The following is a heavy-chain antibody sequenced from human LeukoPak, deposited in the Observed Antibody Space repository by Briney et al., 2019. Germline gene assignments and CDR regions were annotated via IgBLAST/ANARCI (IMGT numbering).Heavy chain of an antibody. Sequence: ASVKVSCKASGGTFSSYAISWVRQAPGQGLELMGGIIPIFGTANYAQKFQGRVTITADESTSTAYMELSSLRSEDTAVYYCARGRDGYNLGYFDYWGQGTLVTVSS. CDR2: IIPIFGTA. V-gene: IGHV1-69*13. CDR1: GGTFSSYA. D-gene: IGHD5-24*01. CDR3: ARGRDGYNLGYFDY. J-gene: IGHJ4*02.